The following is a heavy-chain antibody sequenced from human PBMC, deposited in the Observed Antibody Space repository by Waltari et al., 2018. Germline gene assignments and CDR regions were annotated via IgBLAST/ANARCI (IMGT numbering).Heavy chain of an antibody. V-gene: IGHV3-9*01. D-gene: IGHD6-19*01. CDR3: AKDTLAVAAYYFDY. J-gene: IGHJ4*02. CDR2: ISWNSGSI. Sequence: EVQLVESGGGLVQPGRSLRLSCAASGFTFDDYAMHWVRQAPGKGLGWDSGISWNSGSIGYADSVNGRFTISRDNAKNSLYRQMNSRRAEDTALYYCAKDTLAVAAYYFDYWGQGTLVTVSS. CDR1: GFTFDDYA.